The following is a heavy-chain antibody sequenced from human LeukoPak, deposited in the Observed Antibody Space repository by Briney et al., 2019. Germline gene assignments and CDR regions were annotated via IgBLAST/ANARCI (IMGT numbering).Heavy chain of an antibody. CDR1: GFTFSSYG. V-gene: IGHV3-33*01. CDR2: IWYDGSNK. D-gene: IGHD6-19*01. Sequence: GGSLRLSCAASGFTFSSYGMHWVRQAPGKGLEWVAVIWYDGSNKYYADSVKGRFTISRDNSKNTLYLQMNSLRAEDTAVYYCASEFNSGWYDYWGQGTLVTVSS. CDR3: ASEFNSGWYDY. J-gene: IGHJ4*02.